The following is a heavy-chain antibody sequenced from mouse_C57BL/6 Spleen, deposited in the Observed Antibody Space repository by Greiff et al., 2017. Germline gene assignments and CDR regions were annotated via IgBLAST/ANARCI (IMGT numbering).Heavy chain of an antibody. V-gene: IGHV1-72*01. D-gene: IGHD2-4*01. CDR1: GYTFTSYW. CDR2: IDPNSGGT. J-gene: IGHJ3*01. Sequence: QVQLQQPGAELVKPGASVKLSCTASGYTFTSYWMNWVKQRPGRGLEWLGRIDPNSGGTKYNEKFKSKATLTVDKTSSIAYMQLSSLTSEDSAVYYCAREGDYDGWGQGTLVTVSA. CDR3: AREGDYDG.